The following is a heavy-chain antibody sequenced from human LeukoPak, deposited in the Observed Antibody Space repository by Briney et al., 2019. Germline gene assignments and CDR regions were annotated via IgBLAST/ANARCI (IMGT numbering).Heavy chain of an antibody. J-gene: IGHJ4*02. V-gene: IGHV3-23*01. D-gene: IGHD6-19*01. CDR2: TSGNGGST. CDR1: GFTFSSYW. CDR3: AKPKYTVAGSNFFDY. Sequence: PGGSLRLSCAASGFTFSSYWMHWVRQAPGKGLEWVSGTSGNGGSTYYADSVKGRFTISRDNSKNTLYLQMNSLRAEDTAVYYCAKPKYTVAGSNFFDYWGQGTLVTVSS.